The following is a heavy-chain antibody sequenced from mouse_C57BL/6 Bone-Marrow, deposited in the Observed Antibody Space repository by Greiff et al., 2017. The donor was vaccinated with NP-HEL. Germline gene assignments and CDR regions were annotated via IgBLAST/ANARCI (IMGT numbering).Heavy chain of an antibody. D-gene: IGHD3-1*01. V-gene: IGHV1-61*01. CDR3: ARGLTFDY. CDR1: GYTFTSYW. CDR2: IYPSDSET. J-gene: IGHJ2*01. Sequence: QVQLQQPGAELVRPGSSVKLSCKASGYTFTSYWMDWVQQRPGQGLEWIGNIYPSDSETHYNQKFKDKATLTVDKSSSTAYMQLSSLTSEDSAVYYCARGLTFDYWGQGTTLTVSS.